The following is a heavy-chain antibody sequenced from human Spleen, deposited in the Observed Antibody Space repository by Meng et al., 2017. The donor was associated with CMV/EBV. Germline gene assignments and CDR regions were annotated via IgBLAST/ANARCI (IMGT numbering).Heavy chain of an antibody. D-gene: IGHD2-8*01. CDR2: IIPILGIA. V-gene: IGHV1-69*10. CDR1: VGTFSSYA. J-gene: IGHJ5*02. Sequence: SVKVSCKASVGTFSSYAIIWVRQAPGQGLEWMGGIIPILGIANYAQKFQGRVTITADKSTSTAYMELSSLRSEDTAVYYCATTPDCTNGVCYPFDPWGQGTLVTVSS. CDR3: ATTPDCTNGVCYPFDP.